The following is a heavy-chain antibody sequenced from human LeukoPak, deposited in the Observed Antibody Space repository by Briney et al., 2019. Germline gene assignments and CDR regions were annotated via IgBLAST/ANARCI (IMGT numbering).Heavy chain of an antibody. CDR1: GFTFSSYE. J-gene: IGHJ4*02. D-gene: IGHD6-6*01. V-gene: IGHV3-48*03. Sequence: GGSLRLSCAASGFTFSSYEMNRVRQAPGKGLEWVSYISSSGSTIYYADSVKGRFTISRDNAKNSLYLQMNSLRAEDTAVYYCARDLWQLKLFDYWGQGTLVTVSS. CDR2: ISSSGSTI. CDR3: ARDLWQLKLFDY.